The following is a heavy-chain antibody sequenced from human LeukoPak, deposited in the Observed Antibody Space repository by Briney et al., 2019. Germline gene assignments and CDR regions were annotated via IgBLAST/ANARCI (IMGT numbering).Heavy chain of an antibody. Sequence: GGSLRLSCAASGFTFSSYAMSWVRQAPGKGLEWVSVISGSGVGTYYADSVKGRFTISRDNSKNTLYLQMNSLRAEDTAVYYCAKANWSDARPIDYWGQGTLVTVSS. CDR1: GFTFSSYA. D-gene: IGHD1-1*01. J-gene: IGHJ4*02. CDR3: AKANWSDARPIDY. V-gene: IGHV3-23*01. CDR2: ISGSGVGT.